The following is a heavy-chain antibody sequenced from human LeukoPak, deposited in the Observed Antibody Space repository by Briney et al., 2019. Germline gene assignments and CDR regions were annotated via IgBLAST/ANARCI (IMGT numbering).Heavy chain of an antibody. Sequence: GGSLRLSCAASGLTFRSYWMSWVRQAPGKGLEWVANIHPDGGTKNYVDSVKGRFTISRDNAANSLYLQMNSLRAEDTAVYYCASTFPYCSGGACALGGQGTLVTVSS. CDR2: IHPDGGTK. CDR3: ASTFPYCSGGACAL. J-gene: IGHJ4*02. D-gene: IGHD2-15*01. CDR1: GLTFRSYW. V-gene: IGHV3-7*01.